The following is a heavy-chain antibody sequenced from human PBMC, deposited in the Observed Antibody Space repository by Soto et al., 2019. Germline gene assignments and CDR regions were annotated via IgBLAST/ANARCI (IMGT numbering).Heavy chain of an antibody. J-gene: IGHJ4*02. Sequence: SETLSLTCTVSGGSISSYYWSWIRQPPGKGLEWIGYIYYSGSTNYNPSLKSRVTISVDTSKNQFSLKLSSVTAADTAVYYCARDRSVIMFDYWGQGTLVTVSS. D-gene: IGHD3-10*01. V-gene: IGHV4-59*01. CDR2: IYYSGST. CDR1: GGSISSYY. CDR3: ARDRSVIMFDY.